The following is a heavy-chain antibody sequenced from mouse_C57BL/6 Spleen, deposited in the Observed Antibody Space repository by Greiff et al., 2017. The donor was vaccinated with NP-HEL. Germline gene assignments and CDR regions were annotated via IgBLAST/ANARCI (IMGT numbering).Heavy chain of an antibody. J-gene: IGHJ2*01. CDR3: ARDNPYYFDY. V-gene: IGHV1-69*01. Sequence: QVQLQQPGAELVMPGASVKLSCKASGYTFTSYWMHWVKQRPGQGLEWIGELDPSDSYTNYNQKFKGKSTLTVDKSSNTDYMQLSSLTSEDSAVYYCARDNPYYFDYWGQGTTLTVSS. CDR2: LDPSDSYT. D-gene: IGHD1-3*01. CDR1: GYTFTSYW.